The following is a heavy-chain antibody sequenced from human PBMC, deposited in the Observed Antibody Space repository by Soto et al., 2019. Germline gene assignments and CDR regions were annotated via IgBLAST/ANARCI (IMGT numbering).Heavy chain of an antibody. V-gene: IGHV3-23*01. D-gene: IGHD6-13*01. CDR3: AKLFSSSTWYPFDL. J-gene: IGHJ4*02. Sequence: EVQLLESGEALVQPGGSLRLSCAASGFTYNIYAMSWVRQAPGKGLEWVSGISAGVIDTYYADSVKGRFTVSRDDSKNTLYLQMNSLRAADAAVYYCAKLFSSSTWYPFDLWGRGTVVTVSS. CDR1: GFTYNIYA. CDR2: ISAGVIDT.